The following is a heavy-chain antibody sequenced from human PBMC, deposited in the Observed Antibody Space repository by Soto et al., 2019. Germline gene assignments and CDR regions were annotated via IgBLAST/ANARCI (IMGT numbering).Heavy chain of an antibody. CDR3: ARGPYCGDECYFAY. V-gene: IGHV4-4*07. D-gene: IGHD2-21*01. Sequence: SETLSLTCTVSGGSISSYYWSWVRQPAGKGLEWIGRISHTGTTNSNPSLEGRVTMSVDPSKNQISLRLSSATAADTATYYCARGPYCGDECYFAYWGQGALVTVSS. CDR1: GGSISSYY. CDR2: ISHTGTT. J-gene: IGHJ4*02.